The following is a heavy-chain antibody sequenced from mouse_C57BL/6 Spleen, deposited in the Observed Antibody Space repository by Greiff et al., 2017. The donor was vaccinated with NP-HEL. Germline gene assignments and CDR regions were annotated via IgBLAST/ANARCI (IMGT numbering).Heavy chain of an antibody. CDR3: ASSDDYDAMDY. Sequence: VQLQQSGPGLVAPSQSLSITCTVSGFSLTSYAISWVRQPPGKGLEWLGVIWTGGGTNYNSAHKSRLSISKDNSKRKVFLKLNSLQTAYTARYYCASSDDYDAMDYWGQGTSVTVSS. V-gene: IGHV2-9-1*01. CDR2: IWTGGGT. J-gene: IGHJ4*01. CDR1: GFSLTSYA.